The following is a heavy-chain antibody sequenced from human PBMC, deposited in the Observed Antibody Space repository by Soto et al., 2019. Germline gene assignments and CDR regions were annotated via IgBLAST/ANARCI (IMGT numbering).Heavy chain of an antibody. CDR3: ARELRFWSGYHPGEFDY. D-gene: IGHD3-3*01. J-gene: IGHJ4*02. V-gene: IGHV3-7*01. CDR1: GFTFSSYW. CDR2: IKQDGSEK. Sequence: GGSLRLSCAASGFTFSSYWMSWVRQAPGKGLEWVANIKQDGSEKYYVDSVKGRFTISRDNAKNSLYLQMNSLRAEDTAVYYCARELRFWSGYHPGEFDYWGQGTLVTVSA.